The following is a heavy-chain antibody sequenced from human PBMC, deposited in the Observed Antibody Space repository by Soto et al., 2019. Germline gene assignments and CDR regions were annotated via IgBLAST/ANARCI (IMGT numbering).Heavy chain of an antibody. CDR2: IYSGGST. V-gene: IGHV3-66*01. CDR3: ARDLGDLEYDYYGMDV. CDR1: GFTVSSNY. J-gene: IGHJ6*02. D-gene: IGHD3-16*01. Sequence: EVQLVESGGGLVQPGGSLRLSCAASGFTVSSNYMSWVRQAPGKGLEWVSVIYSGGSTYYADSVKGRFTITRDNSKNTLYLQMDSLRAEDTAVYYCARDLGDLEYDYYGMDVWGQGTTVTVSS.